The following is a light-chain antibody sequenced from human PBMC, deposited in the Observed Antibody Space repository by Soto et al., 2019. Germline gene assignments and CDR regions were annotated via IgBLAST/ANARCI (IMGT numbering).Light chain of an antibody. V-gene: IGLV2-14*01. CDR2: EVS. Sequence: TRPARVSVYRGGSIASACTGTGSDVRVYDYVSWYQQFPGKAPKLMIYEVSNRPSGVSNRFSGSKSGNTASLTIAGLRAEDEGNYYCSSFTSSRSPPYVFGTWPQVT. CDR3: SSFTSSRSPPYV. J-gene: IGLJ1*01. CDR1: GSDVRVYDY.